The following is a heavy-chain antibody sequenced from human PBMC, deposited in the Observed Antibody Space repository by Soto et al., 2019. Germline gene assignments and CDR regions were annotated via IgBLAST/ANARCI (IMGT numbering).Heavy chain of an antibody. CDR3: ARDLLVAATSFWFDP. V-gene: IGHV1-18*01. CDR2: ISAYNGNT. CDR1: GYTFTSYG. Sequence: GASVKVSCKASGYTFTSYGISWVRQAPGQGLEWMGWISAYNGNTNYAQKLQGRVTMTTDTSTSTAYMELRSLRSDDTAVYYCARDLLVAATSFWFDPWGQGTLVTVSS. J-gene: IGHJ5*02. D-gene: IGHD2-15*01.